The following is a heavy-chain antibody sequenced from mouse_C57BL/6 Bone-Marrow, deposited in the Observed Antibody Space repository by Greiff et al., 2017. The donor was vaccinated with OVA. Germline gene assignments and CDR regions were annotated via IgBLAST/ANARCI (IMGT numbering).Heavy chain of an antibody. Sequence: VQLQQSGAELVRPGASVKLSCTASGFNIKDDYMHWVKQRPEQGLEWIGWIDPENGDTEYASKFQGKATIPADTSSNTAYLQLSSLTSEDTAVYYCTTNGYLSWFAYWGQGTLVTVSA. CDR3: TTNGYLSWFAY. J-gene: IGHJ3*01. CDR2: IDPENGDT. D-gene: IGHD2-2*01. CDR1: GFNIKDDY. V-gene: IGHV14-4*01.